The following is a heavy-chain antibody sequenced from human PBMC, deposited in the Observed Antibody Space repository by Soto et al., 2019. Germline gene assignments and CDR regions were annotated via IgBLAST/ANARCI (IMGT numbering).Heavy chain of an antibody. Sequence: QVQLVQSGAEVKKPGASVMVSCKASGYTLTNYGITWVRQAPGQGLEWMGLISADNGNTNYAQKFQGRVTMTTHPFTSTAYMSLRSLRSDYTAVYYCAREKHRYYDSIGYYYGYWGQGTLFTVSS. CDR1: GYTLTNYG. J-gene: IGHJ4*02. CDR2: ISADNGNT. D-gene: IGHD3-22*01. CDR3: AREKHRYYDSIGYYYGY. V-gene: IGHV1-18*04.